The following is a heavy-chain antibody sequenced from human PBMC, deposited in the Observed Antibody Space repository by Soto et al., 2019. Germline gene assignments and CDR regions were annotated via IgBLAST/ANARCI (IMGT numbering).Heavy chain of an antibody. CDR3: ARDFWSGLGLDSCYYGMDV. D-gene: IGHD3-3*01. J-gene: IGHJ6*02. CDR1: GGSISRSSYY. CDR2: IYYSGST. Sequence: PSETLSLTCTVSGGSISRSSYYGGWIRKPPGKGLEWIGSIYYSGSTYYNPSLKSRVTISVDTSISTAYMELSRLRSDDTAVYYCARDFWSGLGLDSCYYGMDVWGQGTTVTVSS. V-gene: IGHV4-39*02.